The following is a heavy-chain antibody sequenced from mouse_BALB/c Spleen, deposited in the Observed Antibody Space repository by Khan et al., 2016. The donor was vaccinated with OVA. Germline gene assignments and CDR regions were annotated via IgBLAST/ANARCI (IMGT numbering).Heavy chain of an antibody. Sequence: VQLQESGPGLVAPSQSLSISCTVSGFSLSRYSIHWVRQPPGKGLEWLGMIWGGGGTNYNSTFKSKLSISKDNSKSQVSLKTNSLQTDDSAMYYCARAYYRDDGYYAMDYWGQGTSVTVSS. CDR3: ARAYYRDDGYYAMDY. CDR1: GFSLSRYS. CDR2: IWGGGGT. D-gene: IGHD2-14*01. V-gene: IGHV2-6-4*01. J-gene: IGHJ4*01.